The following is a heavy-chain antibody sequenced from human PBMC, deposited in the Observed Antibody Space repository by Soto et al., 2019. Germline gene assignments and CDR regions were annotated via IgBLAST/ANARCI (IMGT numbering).Heavy chain of an antibody. CDR2: MNPNSGNT. V-gene: IGHV1-8*01. Sequence: ASVKVSCKAPGYTFTSYDINWVRQATGQGLEWMGWMNPNSGNTGYAQKFQGRVTMTRNTSISTAYMELSSLRSEDTAVYYCARARSDDFWSPSASGYMDVWGKGTTVTVSS. CDR3: ARARSDDFWSPSASGYMDV. CDR1: GYTFTSYD. J-gene: IGHJ6*03. D-gene: IGHD3-3*01.